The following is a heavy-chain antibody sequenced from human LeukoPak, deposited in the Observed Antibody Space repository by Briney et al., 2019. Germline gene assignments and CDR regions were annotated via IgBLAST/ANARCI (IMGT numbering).Heavy chain of an antibody. Sequence: PETLSLTCAVSGYSISSGYYWGWIRQPPGKGLEWIGSIYHSGSTYYNPSLKSRVTISVDTSKNQFSLKLSSVTAADTAVYYCASTGTTALFDYWGQGTLVTVSS. D-gene: IGHD1-7*01. V-gene: IGHV4-38-2*01. CDR2: IYHSGST. J-gene: IGHJ4*02. CDR1: GYSISSGYY. CDR3: ASTGTTALFDY.